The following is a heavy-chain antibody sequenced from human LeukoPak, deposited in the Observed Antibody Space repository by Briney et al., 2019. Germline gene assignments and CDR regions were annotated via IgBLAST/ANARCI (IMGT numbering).Heavy chain of an antibody. CDR3: ARVATPADDAFNI. Sequence: PSQTLSLTRTVSGGSLSSGGYYCSWIRPHPGKGLEWIGYIYYSRSTYYNPSLKSRVTISVDTSKNQFCLKLSSVTAADTAVYYCARVATPADDAFNIWGQGAMVSVSS. J-gene: IGHJ3*02. CDR2: IYYSRST. CDR1: GGSLSSGGYY. D-gene: IGHD2-15*01. V-gene: IGHV4-31*03.